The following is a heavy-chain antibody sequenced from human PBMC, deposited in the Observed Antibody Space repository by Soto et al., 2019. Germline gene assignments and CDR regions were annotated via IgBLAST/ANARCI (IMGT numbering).Heavy chain of an antibody. Sequence: ESGGGVVQPGRSLRLSCAASGFTFTNYGMHLVRQAPGKGLEWVAVIWYDGSNKYYADSVKGRFTISKDNSQNTLYLQMNNLRAEDTAMYYCTRDPYGGSRYYFDSWGQGTLVTVSS. J-gene: IGHJ4*02. CDR1: GFTFTNYG. V-gene: IGHV3-33*01. D-gene: IGHD1-26*01. CDR3: TRDPYGGSRYYFDS. CDR2: IWYDGSNK.